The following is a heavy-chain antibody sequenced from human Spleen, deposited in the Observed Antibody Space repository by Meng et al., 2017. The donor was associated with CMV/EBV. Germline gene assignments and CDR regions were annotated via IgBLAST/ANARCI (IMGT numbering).Heavy chain of an antibody. V-gene: IGHV1-2*02. Sequence: ASVKVSCKASGYTFTDYYIHWVRQAPGEGLEWMGWINPNSGATNYAQKFQGRVTMTRDTSLSTAYLDLSRLRSDDTAVFFCARAPCGTATCYIYYYYGLDVWGQGTTVTVSS. CDR2: INPNSGAT. CDR1: GYTFTDYY. J-gene: IGHJ6*02. D-gene: IGHD2-2*02. CDR3: ARAPCGTATCYIYYYYGLDV.